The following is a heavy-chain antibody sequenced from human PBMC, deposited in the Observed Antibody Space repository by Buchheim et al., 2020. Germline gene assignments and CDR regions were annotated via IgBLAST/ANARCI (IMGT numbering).Heavy chain of an antibody. V-gene: IGHV3-30*18. Sequence: VQLLESGGGLVQPGGSLRLSCAASGFTFVSRGMHWVRQAPGKGLEWVAVISYDGSNKYYADSVTGRFTISRDNSKNTLYLQMNSLRAEDTAVYYCAKKEGSGWAIDCWGQGTL. D-gene: IGHD6-19*01. CDR1: GFTFVSRG. CDR3: AKKEGSGWAIDC. J-gene: IGHJ4*02. CDR2: ISYDGSNK.